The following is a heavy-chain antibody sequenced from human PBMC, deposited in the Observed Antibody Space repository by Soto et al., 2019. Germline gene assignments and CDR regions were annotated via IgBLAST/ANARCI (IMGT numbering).Heavy chain of an antibody. V-gene: IGHV3-30*18. J-gene: IGHJ4*02. CDR3: AKGPYYYDSSGYPY. CDR2: ISYDGSNK. D-gene: IGHD3-22*01. Sequence: GGSLRLSCAASGFTFSSYGMHWVRQAPGKGLEWVAVISYDGSNKYYADSVKGRFTISRDNSKNTLYLQMNSLRAEDTAVYYCAKGPYYYDSSGYPYWGQGXLVTVSS. CDR1: GFTFSSYG.